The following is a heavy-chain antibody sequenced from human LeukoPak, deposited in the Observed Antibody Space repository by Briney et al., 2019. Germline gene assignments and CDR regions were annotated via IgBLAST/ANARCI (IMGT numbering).Heavy chain of an antibody. CDR1: GYTFTGYY. Sequence: AASMKVSCKASGYTFTGYYMHWVRQAPGQGLEWMGWINPNSGGTNYAQKFQGRVTITTDESTSTAYMELSSLRSEDTAVYYCAREGTYYYDSSGYYSWGQGTLVTVSS. CDR3: AREGTYYYDSSGYYS. J-gene: IGHJ5*02. D-gene: IGHD3-22*01. V-gene: IGHV1-2*02. CDR2: INPNSGGT.